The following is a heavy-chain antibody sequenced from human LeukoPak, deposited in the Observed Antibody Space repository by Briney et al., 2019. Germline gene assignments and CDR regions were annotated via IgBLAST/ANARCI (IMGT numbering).Heavy chain of an antibody. D-gene: IGHD3-10*01. CDR1: GYSFTNYY. CDR3: ATDMGSGSQVWFDP. CDR2: ISPGGGST. J-gene: IGHJ5*02. Sequence: ASVKVSCKASGYSFTNYYMHGVRQAPGQGLEWMGMISPGGGSTMYAQKFQGRVSMTRDMSTSTFYMELSSLRSEDTAIYYCATDMGSGSQVWFDPWGQGTLVTVSS. V-gene: IGHV1-46*01.